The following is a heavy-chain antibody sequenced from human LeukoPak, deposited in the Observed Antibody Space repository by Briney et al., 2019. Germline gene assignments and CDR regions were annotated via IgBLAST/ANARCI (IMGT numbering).Heavy chain of an antibody. CDR2: ISGSGGYT. J-gene: IGHJ4*02. CDR1: GFTFSSYA. V-gene: IGHV3-23*01. CDR3: AKERGATLFDY. Sequence: SGGSLRLSCAASGFTFSSYAMSWVRQAPGKGLEWVSSISGSGGYTYYADSVKGRLTISRDNSKNTLYLQMNSLRAEDTAVYYCAKERGATLFDYWGQGTLVTVSS. D-gene: IGHD1-26*01.